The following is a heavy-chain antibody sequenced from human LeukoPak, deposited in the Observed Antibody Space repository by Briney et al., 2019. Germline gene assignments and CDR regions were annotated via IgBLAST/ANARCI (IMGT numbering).Heavy chain of an antibody. CDR1: GGSISPYY. J-gene: IGHJ4*02. CDR3: ARVPVVITWGYFDY. CDR2: IFHTGSGST. D-gene: IGHD3-22*01. V-gene: IGHV4-59*01. Sequence: SETLSLTCTVSGGSISPYYWSWIRQPPGKGLEWIGYIFHTGSGSTSHNPSLKSRVTISVDTSKNQFSLKLSSVTAADTAVYYCARVPVVITWGYFDYWGQGTLVTVSS.